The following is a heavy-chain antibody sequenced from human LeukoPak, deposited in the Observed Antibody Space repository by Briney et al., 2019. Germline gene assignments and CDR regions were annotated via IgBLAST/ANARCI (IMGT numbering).Heavy chain of an antibody. J-gene: IGHJ6*03. CDR3: ARARYDILTGYTSYYYYYMDV. CDR1: GGSISSSSYY. D-gene: IGHD3-9*01. CDR2: IYYSGST. V-gene: IGHV4-39*07. Sequence: SETLSLTCTVSGGSISSSSYYWGWIRQPPGKGLEWIGSIYYSGSTYCNPSLKSRVTISVDTSKNQFSLKLSSVTAADTAVYYCARARYDILTGYTSYYYYYMDVWGKGTTVTISS.